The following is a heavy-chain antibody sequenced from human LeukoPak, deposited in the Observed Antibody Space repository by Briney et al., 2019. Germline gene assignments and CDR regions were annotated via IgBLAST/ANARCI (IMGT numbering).Heavy chain of an antibody. J-gene: IGHJ4*02. Sequence: PGGSLRLSCAPSGFTFSSYSMHWVRQAPGKGLEWVSSISSSSSYIYYADSVKGRFTISGDNAKNSLYLQMNSLRGEDTAVYYCARDGLDGYNSGWYPEYWGQGTLVTVSS. CDR2: ISSSSSYI. CDR3: ARDGLDGYNSGWYPEY. CDR1: GFTFSSYS. D-gene: IGHD6-19*01. V-gene: IGHV3-21*01.